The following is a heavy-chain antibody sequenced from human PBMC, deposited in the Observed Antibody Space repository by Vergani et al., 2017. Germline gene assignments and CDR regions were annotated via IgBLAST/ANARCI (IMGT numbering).Heavy chain of an antibody. V-gene: IGHV1-69*01. CDR2: SIPMLGTV. Sequence: QVQLVQSGAEVKRPGASVKVSCKSSGGSFGSYGITWVRQAPGQGLEWVGGSIPMLGTVNYAQRFEDRVTITADESTTTAYMELSRLRSEDTAVYYCARNSRDYCDYYFDSWGQGSLVSVSX. D-gene: IGHD4-17*01. CDR3: ARNSRDYCDYYFDS. CDR1: GGSFGSYG. J-gene: IGHJ4*02.